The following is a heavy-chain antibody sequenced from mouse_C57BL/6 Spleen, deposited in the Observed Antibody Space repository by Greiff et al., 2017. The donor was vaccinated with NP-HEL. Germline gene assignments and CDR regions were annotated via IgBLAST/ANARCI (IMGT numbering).Heavy chain of an antibody. CDR1: GFTFSDYG. D-gene: IGHD1-1*01. V-gene: IGHV5-17*01. J-gene: IGHJ3*01. CDR2: ISSGSSTI. CDR3: ARSSLAWFAY. Sequence: EVKVVESGGGLVKPGGSLKLSCAASGFTFSDYGMHWVRQAPEKGLEWVAYISSGSSTIYYADTVKGRFTISRDNAKNTLFLQMTSLRSEDTAMYYCARSSLAWFAYWGQGTLVTVSA.